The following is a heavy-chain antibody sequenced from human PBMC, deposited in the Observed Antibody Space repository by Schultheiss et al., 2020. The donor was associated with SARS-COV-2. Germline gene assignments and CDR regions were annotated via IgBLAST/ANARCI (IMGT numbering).Heavy chain of an antibody. CDR2: IYYNGDT. Sequence: SETLSLTCTVSGGSITNSNYYWAWIRQPPGKGLEWVGSIYYNGDTYYSPSLKSRVTISADTSKNQFSLKLSSVTAADTAVYYCANIYDSSGYLYYYMDVWGKGTTVTDSS. V-gene: IGHV4-39*01. CDR1: GGSITNSNYY. CDR3: ANIYDSSGYLYYYMDV. J-gene: IGHJ6*03. D-gene: IGHD3-22*01.